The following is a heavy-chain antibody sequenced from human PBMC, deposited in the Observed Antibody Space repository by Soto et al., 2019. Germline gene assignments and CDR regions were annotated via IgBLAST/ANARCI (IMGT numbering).Heavy chain of an antibody. V-gene: IGHV4-34*01. CDR2: IHHSGST. D-gene: IGHD3-10*01. CDR1: GESFNGYY. CDR3: ARDEVPQWFTKGYNGMDV. J-gene: IGHJ6*02. Sequence: TCTAYGESFNGYYWSWIRQPPGKGLEWIGEIHHSGSTNYNPSLKSRVTFSIDTSKRQFSLKVRSMTAADTAVYYCARDEVPQWFTKGYNGMDVWGQGTTVTVSS.